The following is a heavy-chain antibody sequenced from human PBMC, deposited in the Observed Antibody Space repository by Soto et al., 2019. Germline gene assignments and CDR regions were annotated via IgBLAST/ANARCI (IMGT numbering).Heavy chain of an antibody. CDR1: GFTFSSYA. CDR3: AKSTVVVVAATSFDY. Sequence: GGSLRLSCAASGFTFSSYAMSWVRQAPGKGLEWVSAISWNSGSIGYADSVKGRFTISRDNAKNSLYLQMNSLRAEDTALYYCAKSTVVVVAATSFDYWGQGTLITVSS. CDR2: ISWNSGSI. J-gene: IGHJ4*02. D-gene: IGHD2-15*01. V-gene: IGHV3-9*01.